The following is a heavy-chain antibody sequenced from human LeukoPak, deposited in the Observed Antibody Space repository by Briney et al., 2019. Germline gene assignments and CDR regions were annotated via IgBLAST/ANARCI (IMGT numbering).Heavy chain of an antibody. Sequence: SETLSLTCTVSGGSISSSSYYWGWIRQPPGKGLQWIGSVYHSGTTFYNPSLKSRVTVSVDTSKNQFSLKLSSVTAADTAVYYCARVSYSSSWYYHYMDVWGKGTTVTVSS. J-gene: IGHJ6*03. CDR3: ARVSYSSSWYYHYMDV. V-gene: IGHV4-39*07. CDR1: GGSISSSSYY. CDR2: VYHSGTT. D-gene: IGHD6-13*01.